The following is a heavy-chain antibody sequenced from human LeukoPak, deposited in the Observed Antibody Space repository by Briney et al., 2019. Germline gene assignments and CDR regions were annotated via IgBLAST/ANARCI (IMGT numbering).Heavy chain of an antibody. V-gene: IGHV4-4*07. CDR3: ARDGYYYDSSGYYRFDY. Sequence: SETLSLTCTVSGGSISSYYWSWIRQPAGKGLEWIGRIYTSGSTNYNPSLKSRVTMSVDTSKNQFSLKLSSVTAADTAVYYCARDGYYYDSSGYYRFDYWGQGTLVTVSS. CDR2: IYTSGST. J-gene: IGHJ4*02. CDR1: GGSISSYY. D-gene: IGHD3-22*01.